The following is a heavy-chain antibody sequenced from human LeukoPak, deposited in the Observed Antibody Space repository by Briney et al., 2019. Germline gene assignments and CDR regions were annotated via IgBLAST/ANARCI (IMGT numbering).Heavy chain of an antibody. CDR1: GFTFSGYG. Sequence: GKSLRLSCATSGFTFSGYGMHWVRQAPGKGLEWVAVISYDGSNKYYADSVKGRFTISRDNSKNTLYLQMNSLRAEDTAVYYCARDRGYSSFDYWGQGTLVTVSS. V-gene: IGHV3-30*19. D-gene: IGHD5-18*01. CDR2: ISYDGSNK. CDR3: ARDRGYSSFDY. J-gene: IGHJ4*02.